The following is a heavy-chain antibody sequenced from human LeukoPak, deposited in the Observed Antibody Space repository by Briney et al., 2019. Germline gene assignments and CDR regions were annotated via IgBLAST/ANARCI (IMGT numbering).Heavy chain of an antibody. J-gene: IGHJ4*02. CDR1: GGSISSSSYY. D-gene: IGHD2-8*01. V-gene: IGHV4-30-4*08. Sequence: SETLSLTCTVSGGSISSSSYYWGWIRQPPGKGLEWIGYIYYSGSTYYNPSLKSRVTISVDTSKNQFSLKLSSVTAADTAVYYCARANANGGFDYWGQGTLVTVSS. CDR2: IYYSGST. CDR3: ARANANGGFDY.